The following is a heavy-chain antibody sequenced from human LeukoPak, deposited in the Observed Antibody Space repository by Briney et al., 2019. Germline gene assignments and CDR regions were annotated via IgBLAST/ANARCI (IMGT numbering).Heavy chain of an antibody. Sequence: SQTLSLTCTVSGGSISSGDYYWSWIRQPPGKGLEWIGYIYYSGSTYYNPSLKSRVTISVDTSKNQFPLKLSSVTAADTAVYYCASLYDSLSTYFDYWGQGTLVTVSS. J-gene: IGHJ4*02. D-gene: IGHD3-22*01. CDR3: ASLYDSLSTYFDY. V-gene: IGHV4-30-4*01. CDR1: GGSISSGDYY. CDR2: IYYSGST.